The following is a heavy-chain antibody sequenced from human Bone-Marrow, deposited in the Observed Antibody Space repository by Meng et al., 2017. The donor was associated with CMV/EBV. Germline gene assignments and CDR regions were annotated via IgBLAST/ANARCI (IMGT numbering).Heavy chain of an antibody. V-gene: IGHV1-58*01. CDR1: GFTFTSSA. Sequence: SVKVSCKASGFTFTSSAVQWVRQARGQRLEWIGWIVVGSGNTNYAQKFQERVTITRDMSTSTAYMELSSLRSEDTAVYYCAAGPLTVTWRGYYYYGKDVWGQGTTVTVSS. CDR2: IVVGSGNT. D-gene: IGHD4-11*01. CDR3: AAGPLTVTWRGYYYYGKDV. J-gene: IGHJ6*02.